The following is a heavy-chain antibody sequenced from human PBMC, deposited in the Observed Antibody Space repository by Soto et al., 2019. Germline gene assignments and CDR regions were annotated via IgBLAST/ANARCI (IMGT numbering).Heavy chain of an antibody. D-gene: IGHD1-26*01. CDR3: ARDRLGATGDY. J-gene: IGHJ4*02. CDR2: IIPIFGTA. Sequence: SVKVSCKASGGTFSSYAISWVRQAPGQGLEWMGGIIPIFGTANYAQKFQGRVTITADKSTSTAYMELSSLRSDDTAVYFCARDRLGATGDYWGQGTLVTVSS. V-gene: IGHV1-69*06. CDR1: GGTFSSYA.